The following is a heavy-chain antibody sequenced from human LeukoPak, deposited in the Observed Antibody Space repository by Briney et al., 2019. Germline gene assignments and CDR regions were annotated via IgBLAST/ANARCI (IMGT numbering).Heavy chain of an antibody. CDR3: ARFNSGCCEASCYVHY. V-gene: IGHV4-59*11. D-gene: IGHD2-2*01. CDR1: GGSMNNHY. Sequence: SETLSLTCTVSGGSMNNHYWTWIRQPPGKGLELIGHIYSSGTTAYTPSLKSRVTMSIDTSKNQFSLNVFSVTAADSAVYYCARFNSGCCEASCYVHYWGQGTLVTVSS. CDR2: IYSSGTT. J-gene: IGHJ4*02.